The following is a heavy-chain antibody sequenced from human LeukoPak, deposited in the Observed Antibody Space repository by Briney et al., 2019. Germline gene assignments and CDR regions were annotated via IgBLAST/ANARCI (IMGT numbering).Heavy chain of an antibody. CDR1: GYTFTGYY. J-gene: IGHJ3*02. Sequence: ASVKVSCKAYGYTFTGYYLHWVRQAPGQGLEWMGWINPNSRATNFAQKFQGRVTMTRDTSISTAYMELRSLRSDDTAVYYCARDLVTFGGVIVSHIWGQGTMVTVSS. V-gene: IGHV1-2*02. CDR2: INPNSRAT. D-gene: IGHD3-16*02. CDR3: ARDLVTFGGVIVSHI.